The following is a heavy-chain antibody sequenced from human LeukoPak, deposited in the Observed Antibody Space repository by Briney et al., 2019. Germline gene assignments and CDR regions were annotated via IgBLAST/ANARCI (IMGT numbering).Heavy chain of an antibody. CDR1: GFTFSSYA. CDR2: ISGSGGST. Sequence: GGSLRLSCAASGFTFSSYAMSWVRQAPGKGLEWVSAISGSGGSTYYADSVKGRFTISRDNSKNTLYLQMNSLRAEDTAVYYCAKASKSSSSPYYFDYWGQGTLVTVSS. J-gene: IGHJ4*02. V-gene: IGHV3-23*01. CDR3: AKASKSSSSPYYFDY. D-gene: IGHD6-6*01.